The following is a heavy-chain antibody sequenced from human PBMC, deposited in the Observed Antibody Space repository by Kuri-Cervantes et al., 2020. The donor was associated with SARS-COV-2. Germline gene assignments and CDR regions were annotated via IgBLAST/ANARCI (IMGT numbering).Heavy chain of an antibody. CDR1: GGSFSNYN. CDR2: INHSGST. Sequence: SQTLSLTCAVYGGSFSNYNWNWIRQSPGKGLEWIAEINHSGSTSYNPSLKSRFTISVDTSKNQFSLKVRSVAAADTAVYYCARARSSIGVVRGAMDYFWHMDVWSKGTTVTVSS. V-gene: IGHV4-34*01. CDR3: ARARSSIGVVRGAMDYFWHMDV. J-gene: IGHJ6*03. D-gene: IGHD3-10*01.